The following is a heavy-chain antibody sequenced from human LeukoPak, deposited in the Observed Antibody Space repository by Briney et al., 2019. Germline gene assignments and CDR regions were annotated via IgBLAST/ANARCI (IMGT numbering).Heavy chain of an antibody. J-gene: IGHJ5*02. Sequence: TGGSLRLSCAASGFTFSNSWMSWVRQAPRKGLEWVANIKQDGSEKNYVDSVKGRFTISRDNAENSLYLEMNSLRAEDTAVYYCATGATRLFDPWGQGTLVTVSS. V-gene: IGHV3-7*01. CDR1: GFTFSNSW. CDR3: ATGATRLFDP. CDR2: IKQDGSEK.